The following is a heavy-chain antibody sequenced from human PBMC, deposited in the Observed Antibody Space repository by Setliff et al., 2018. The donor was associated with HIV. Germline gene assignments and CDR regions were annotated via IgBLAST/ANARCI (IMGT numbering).Heavy chain of an antibody. CDR3: ARPLSESYNFWGDAFAI. CDR1: GGSISTYY. CDR2: IHHSGST. Sequence: SETLSLTCTVSGGSISTYYWIWVRQPPGKRLEWIGYIHHSGSTNYNPSLKSRVTMSVDTSKNQFSLKLNSVTAADTAVYYCARPLSESYNFWGDAFAIWGQGTMVTVSS. V-gene: IGHV4-59*01. D-gene: IGHD3-3*01. J-gene: IGHJ3*02.